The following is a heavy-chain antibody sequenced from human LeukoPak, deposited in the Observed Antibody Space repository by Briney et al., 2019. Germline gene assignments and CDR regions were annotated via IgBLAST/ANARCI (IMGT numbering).Heavy chain of an antibody. V-gene: IGHV3-30*18. D-gene: IGHD3-22*01. Sequence: GRSLRLSCAASGFTFSSYGMHWVRQAPGKGLEWVADISYDGSNKYYADSVKGRFTISRDNSRYTLYLQMNSLRAEDTAVYYCAKPIDYDSSGYRDYWGEGTLVTVSS. CDR1: GFTFSSYG. CDR3: AKPIDYDSSGYRDY. J-gene: IGHJ4*02. CDR2: ISYDGSNK.